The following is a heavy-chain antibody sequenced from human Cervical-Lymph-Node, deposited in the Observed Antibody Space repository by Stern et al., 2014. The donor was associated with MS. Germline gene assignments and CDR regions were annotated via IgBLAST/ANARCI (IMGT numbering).Heavy chain of an antibody. CDR3: ARGLATALIADF. D-gene: IGHD2-21*01. J-gene: IGHJ4*02. V-gene: IGHV1-2*02. Sequence: QVQLGQSGADVKKPGASLKVSCKASGYTFTDYYMQWVRQAPGQWLEWMGWIHPNSGDTNYARKFQGRVTLTRDTSINTAYLELSRLTYDDTAVYYCARGLATALIADFWGQGTLVTVS. CDR1: GYTFTDYY. CDR2: IHPNSGDT.